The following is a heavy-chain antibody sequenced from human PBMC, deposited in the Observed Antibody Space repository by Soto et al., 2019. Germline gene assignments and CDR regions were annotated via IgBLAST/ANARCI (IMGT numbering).Heavy chain of an antibody. CDR2: INHSGST. D-gene: IGHD2-8*02. CDR1: GGSFSGYY. CDR3: ARDQITGLFDY. Sequence: QVQLQQWGAGLLKPSETLSLTCAVYGGSFSGYYWTWIRQPPGTGLEWIGEINHSGSTNYNPSLKSRVTISGDPSKNQFSLKLPSVTAADTAVYYCARDQITGLFDYWGQGTLVTVSS. V-gene: IGHV4-34*01. J-gene: IGHJ4*02.